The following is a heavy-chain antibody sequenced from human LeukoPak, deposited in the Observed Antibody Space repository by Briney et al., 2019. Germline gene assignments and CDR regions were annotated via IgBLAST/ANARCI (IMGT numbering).Heavy chain of an antibody. D-gene: IGHD6-19*01. V-gene: IGHV3-7*01. CDR3: ARRKQWLAEKNFDP. J-gene: IGHJ5*02. CDR2: IKQDGSEK. Sequence: GGSLRLSCTASGFTFSTSWMSWVRQAPGKGLEWVANIKQDGSEKYYVDSVKGRFAISRDNAKDSLYLQMNSLRGEDTAVYYCARRKQWLAEKNFDPWGQGTLVTVSS. CDR1: GFTFSTSW.